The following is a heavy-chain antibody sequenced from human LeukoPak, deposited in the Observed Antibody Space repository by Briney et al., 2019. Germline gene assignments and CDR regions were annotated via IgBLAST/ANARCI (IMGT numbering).Heavy chain of an antibody. J-gene: IGHJ4*02. CDR2: IYYSGST. CDR3: ARGRIAAAGTARAPDY. Sequence: SETLSLTCTASGGSISSYYWSWVRQPPRQGLEGVGDIYYSGSTNYNPSLKSRVTISVDRSKNQFSLKLSSVTAADTAVYYCARGRIAAAGTARAPDYWGQGTLVTVSS. D-gene: IGHD6-13*01. CDR1: GGSISSYY. V-gene: IGHV4-59*12.